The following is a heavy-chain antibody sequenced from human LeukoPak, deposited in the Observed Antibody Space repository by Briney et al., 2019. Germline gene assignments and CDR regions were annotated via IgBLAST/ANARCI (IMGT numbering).Heavy chain of an antibody. J-gene: IGHJ4*02. CDR2: ISYDGSNK. V-gene: IGHV3-30*18. Sequence: GGSLRLSCTVSGFTVSSNSMSWVRQAPGKGLEWVAVISYDGSNKYYADSVKGRFTISRDNSKNTLYLQMNSLRAEDTAVYYCAKVGGSYRKQNYFDYWGQGTLVTVSS. CDR3: AKVGGSYRKQNYFDY. D-gene: IGHD1-26*01. CDR1: GFTVSSNS.